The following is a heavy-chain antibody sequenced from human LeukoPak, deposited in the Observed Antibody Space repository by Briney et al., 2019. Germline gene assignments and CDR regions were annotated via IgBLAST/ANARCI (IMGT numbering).Heavy chain of an antibody. D-gene: IGHD1-26*01. CDR2: VYNSGST. V-gene: IGHV4-59*13. CDR1: GGPLRIYY. Sequence: SETLSLTCTVSGGPLRIYYGGGVRQPPGGGLEGIAYVYNSGSTNYNPSLKSRVTISVDRSKNQFSLKMKSVTAADTAVYYCVRDWEGFNFDIWGQGTMVTVSS. J-gene: IGHJ3*02. CDR3: VRDWEGFNFDI.